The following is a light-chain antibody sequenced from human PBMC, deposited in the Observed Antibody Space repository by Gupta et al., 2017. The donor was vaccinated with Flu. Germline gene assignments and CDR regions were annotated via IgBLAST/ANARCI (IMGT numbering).Light chain of an antibody. CDR1: HSHIGRNY. CDR3: GKWDNSLTGGF. Sequence: QSVLTQPPSVSAPPGQDVTISCSVSHSHIGRNYVSWYQHFAGTAPKLLIFEDNRRPSGIPARFSGSKTVTSATLASTGLQTEDEVDYYCGKWDNSLTGGFFGGGTKVTV. CDR2: EDN. V-gene: IGLV1-51*02. J-gene: IGLJ2*01.